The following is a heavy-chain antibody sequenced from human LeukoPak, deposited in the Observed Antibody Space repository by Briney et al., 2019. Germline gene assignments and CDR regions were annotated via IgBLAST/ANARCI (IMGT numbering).Heavy chain of an antibody. V-gene: IGHV1-69*04. CDR3: ARGPDYCGGDCFDY. CDR2: IIPILGIA. J-gene: IGHJ4*02. D-gene: IGHD2-21*01. CDR1: GGTFSSYA. Sequence: ASVKVSCKASGGTFSSYAISWVRQAPGQGLEWMGRIIPILGIANYAQKFEGRGTITADKSTSTAYMELSSLRSEDTAVYYCARGPDYCGGDCFDYWGQGTLVTVSS.